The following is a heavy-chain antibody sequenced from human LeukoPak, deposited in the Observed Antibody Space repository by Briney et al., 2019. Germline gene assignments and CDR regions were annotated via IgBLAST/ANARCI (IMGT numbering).Heavy chain of an antibody. CDR3: ARMTTVTRAFDI. D-gene: IGHD4-17*01. Sequence: GGSLRLSCAASGFTFSSYSMNWVRQAPGKGLEWVSSISSSSSYIYYADSVKGRFTISRVNAKNSLYLQMNSLRAEDTAVYYCARMTTVTRAFDIWGQGTMVTVSS. CDR1: GFTFSSYS. CDR2: ISSSSSYI. V-gene: IGHV3-21*01. J-gene: IGHJ3*02.